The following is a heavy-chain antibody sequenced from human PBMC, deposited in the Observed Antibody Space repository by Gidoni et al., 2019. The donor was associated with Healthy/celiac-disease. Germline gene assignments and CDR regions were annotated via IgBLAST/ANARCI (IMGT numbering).Heavy chain of an antibody. D-gene: IGHD3-22*01. Sequence: QVQLVASGGGVVQPGRSLRLSCAASGFTFSSYGMHWVRQAPGKGLDWVAVIWYDGSNKYYADSVKGRFTISRDNSKNTLYLQMNSLRAEDTAVYYCARVGYYYDSSGLDYWGQGTLVTVSS. CDR2: IWYDGSNK. CDR3: ARVGYYYDSSGLDY. CDR1: GFTFSSYG. V-gene: IGHV3-33*01. J-gene: IGHJ4*02.